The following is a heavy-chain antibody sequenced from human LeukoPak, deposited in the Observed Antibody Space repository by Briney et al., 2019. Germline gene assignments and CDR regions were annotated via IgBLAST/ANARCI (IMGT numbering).Heavy chain of an antibody. Sequence: GGSLRLSCAASGFTFSNHWMSWVRHAPGKGLEGVANIKQDGSEKKYADSVKGRFTISRDNAKNSMYLQMNSLRAEDTAVYYCARWYYGSGSWVLDYWGQGTLVTVSS. J-gene: IGHJ4*02. CDR2: IKQDGSEK. D-gene: IGHD3-10*01. CDR3: ARWYYGSGSWVLDY. V-gene: IGHV3-7*05. CDR1: GFTFSNHW.